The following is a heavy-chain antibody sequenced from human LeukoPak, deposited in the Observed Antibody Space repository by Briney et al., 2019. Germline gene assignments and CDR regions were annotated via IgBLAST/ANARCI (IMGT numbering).Heavy chain of an antibody. CDR1: GGSISSYY. CDR2: TYYSGST. V-gene: IGHV4-59*08. CDR3: ARAKQKRYNWNDRRTDAFDI. J-gene: IGHJ3*02. Sequence: SETLSLTCTVSGGSISSYYWSWIRQPPGKGLEWIGYTYYSGSTNYNPSLKSRVTISVDTSKNQFSLKLSSVTAADTAVYYCARAKQKRYNWNDRRTDAFDIWGQGTMVTVSS. D-gene: IGHD1-20*01.